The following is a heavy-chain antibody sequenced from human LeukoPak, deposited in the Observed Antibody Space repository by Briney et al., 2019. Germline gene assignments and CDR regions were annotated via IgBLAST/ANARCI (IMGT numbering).Heavy chain of an antibody. V-gene: IGHV3-30*18. CDR1: GFTFSSYG. CDR3: AKGIAAAGTEADY. J-gene: IGHJ4*02. CDR2: ISYDGSNK. Sequence: GGSLRLSCAASGFTFSSYGMHWVRQAPGKGLEWVAVISYDGSNKYYADSVKGRFTISRDNSKNTLYLQMNSLRAEDTAVYYCAKGIAAAGTEADYWGQGTLVTVSS. D-gene: IGHD6-13*01.